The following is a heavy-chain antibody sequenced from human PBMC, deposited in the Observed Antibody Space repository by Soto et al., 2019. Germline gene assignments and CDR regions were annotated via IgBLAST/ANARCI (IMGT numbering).Heavy chain of an antibody. CDR3: AREWEPDAFDI. Sequence: PGGSLRLSCAASGFTFSSYAMSWVRQAPGKGLERVSNISSSSGTIHYADSVKGRYTISRDNAKKSLYLQMNSLRAEDTAVYYCAREWEPDAFDIWGQGTMVTVSS. CDR1: GFTFSSYA. D-gene: IGHD1-26*01. V-gene: IGHV3-48*01. J-gene: IGHJ3*02. CDR2: ISSSSGTI.